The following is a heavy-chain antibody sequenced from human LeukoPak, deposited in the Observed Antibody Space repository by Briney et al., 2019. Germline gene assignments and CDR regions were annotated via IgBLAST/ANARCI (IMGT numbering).Heavy chain of an antibody. Sequence: ASVKVSCKASGYTFTSYAMHWVRQAPGQRLEWMGWINAGNGNTKYSQKFQGRVTITRDTSASTAYMELSSLRSEDTAVYYCASARPTIFGVVTANYYYYYGMDVWGQGTTVTVSS. V-gene: IGHV1-3*01. CDR1: GYTFTSYA. D-gene: IGHD3-3*01. CDR2: INAGNGNT. CDR3: ASARPTIFGVVTANYYYYYGMDV. J-gene: IGHJ6*02.